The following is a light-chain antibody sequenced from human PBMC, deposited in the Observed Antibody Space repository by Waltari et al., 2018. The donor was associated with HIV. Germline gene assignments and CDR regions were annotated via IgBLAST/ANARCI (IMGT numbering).Light chain of an antibody. CDR2: WAS. V-gene: IGKV4-1*01. J-gene: IGKJ5*01. CDR3: QQFYNTPIT. Sequence: DVVVTPSPDSLPVSLCARATINCRSHKSVLNIRDNNHYLAWYQHKPGQPPKLLIDWASIRESGVPDRCSGSGSGTDFTLTISSLQAEDVAVYYCQQFYNTPITFGQGTRLEIK. CDR1: KSVLNIRDNNHY.